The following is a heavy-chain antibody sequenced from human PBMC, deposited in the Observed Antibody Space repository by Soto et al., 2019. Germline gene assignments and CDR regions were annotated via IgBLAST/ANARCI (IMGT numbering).Heavy chain of an antibody. J-gene: IGHJ3*02. CDR1: GFTFTSSA. CDR3: AAGVTYDGNFDI. Sequence: QMQLVQSRREVKKPGTSVKVSCKASGFTFTSSAMQWVRQARGQRLEWIGWIVVGSGNTNYAQKFQERVSITRDMSTRTAYMELSSLRSEDTAVYYCAAGVTYDGNFDIWGQGTMVTVSS. V-gene: IGHV1-58*02. D-gene: IGHD5-12*01. CDR2: IVVGSGNT.